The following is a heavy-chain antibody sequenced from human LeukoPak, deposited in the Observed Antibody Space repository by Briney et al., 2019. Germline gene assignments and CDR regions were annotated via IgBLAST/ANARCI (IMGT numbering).Heavy chain of an antibody. V-gene: IGHV1-2*02. CDR1: GYTFTGYY. Sequence: GASVKVSCKASGYTFTGYYMHWVRQAPGQELEWMGWINPNSGGTNFAQRFQDRVTMTRDMSISTAYMELSRLRSDDTAIYYCTRGYYDSSDFEYFHHWGQGTLVTVSS. CDR3: TRGYYDSSDFEYFHH. J-gene: IGHJ1*01. D-gene: IGHD3-22*01. CDR2: INPNSGGT.